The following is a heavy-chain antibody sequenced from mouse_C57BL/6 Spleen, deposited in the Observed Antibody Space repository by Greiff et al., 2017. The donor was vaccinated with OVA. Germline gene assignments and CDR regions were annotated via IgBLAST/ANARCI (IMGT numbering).Heavy chain of an antibody. Sequence: EVKLVESGGGLVKPGGSLKLSCAASGFTFSSYAMSWVRQTPEKRLEWVATISDGGSYTYYPDNVKGRFTISRDKAKNNLYLQMSHLKSEDTAMYYCARGDFYDNYFDYWGQGTTLTVSS. CDR1: GFTFSSYA. CDR2: ISDGGSYT. V-gene: IGHV5-4*03. J-gene: IGHJ2*01. D-gene: IGHD1-1*01. CDR3: ARGDFYDNYFDY.